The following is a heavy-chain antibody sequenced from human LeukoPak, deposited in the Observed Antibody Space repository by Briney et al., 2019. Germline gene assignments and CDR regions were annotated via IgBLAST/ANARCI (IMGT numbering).Heavy chain of an antibody. J-gene: IGHJ3*02. CDR1: GYSFTTYW. V-gene: IGHV5-51*01. Sequence: GESLKISCKGSGYSFTTYWIGWVRQMPGKGLEWMGIIYPGDSDTRYSPSFQGQVTISADKSISTAYLQWSSLKASDTAVYYCARRGYCSGGNCFSHAFDIWGQGTMVTVSS. CDR3: ARRGYCSGGNCFSHAFDI. D-gene: IGHD2-15*01. CDR2: IYPGDSDT.